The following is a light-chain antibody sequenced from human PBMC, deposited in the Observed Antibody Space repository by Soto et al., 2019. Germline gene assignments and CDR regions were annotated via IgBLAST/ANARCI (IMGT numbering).Light chain of an antibody. CDR2: DAS. CDR1: QSVSSY. Sequence: EIVLTQSPATLSLSPGERATLSCRASQSVSSYLAWYQQKPGQAPRLLIYDASNRATCIPARFSGSGSETDFTLTISSLEPEDFAVYYCQQRSNWPPSFGGGTKVEVK. CDR3: QQRSNWPPS. J-gene: IGKJ4*01. V-gene: IGKV3-11*01.